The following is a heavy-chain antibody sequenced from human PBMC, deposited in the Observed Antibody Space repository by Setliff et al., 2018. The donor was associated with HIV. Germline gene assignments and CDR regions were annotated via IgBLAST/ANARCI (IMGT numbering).Heavy chain of an antibody. CDR1: GYTFTTYG. D-gene: IGHD6-25*01. V-gene: IGHV1-18*01. CDR3: TRDRAAGPYYYGMDV. CDR2: ISPNFGHT. Sequence: ASVKVSCKASGYTFTTYGISWVRQAPGHGLEWMGWISPNFGHTNYSQKFQGRVTMTTDTSTSTAYMELRSLTSDDTAMYYCTRDRAAGPYYYGMDVWGQGTTVTVSS. J-gene: IGHJ6*02.